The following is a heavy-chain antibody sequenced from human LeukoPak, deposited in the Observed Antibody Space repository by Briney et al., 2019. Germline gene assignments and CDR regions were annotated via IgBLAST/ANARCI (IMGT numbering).Heavy chain of an antibody. D-gene: IGHD3-22*01. CDR1: GGTFSSYA. Sequence: GASVKVSCKASGGTFSSYAISWVRQAPGQGLEWMGGIIPIFGTANYAQKFQGRVTITADESTSTAYMELSSLRSEDTAVYYCASAKEMTLTYYYDSSRVWFDYWGQGTLVTVSS. J-gene: IGHJ4*02. CDR2: IIPIFGTA. CDR3: ASAKEMTLTYYYDSSRVWFDY. V-gene: IGHV1-69*13.